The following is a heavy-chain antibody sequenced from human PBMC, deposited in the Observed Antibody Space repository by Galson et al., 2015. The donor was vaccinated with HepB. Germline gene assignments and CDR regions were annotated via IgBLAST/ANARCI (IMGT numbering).Heavy chain of an antibody. J-gene: IGHJ5*02. CDR1: GGSITTDTYH. V-gene: IGHV4-39*01. D-gene: IGHD3-10*01. Sequence: SETLSLTCSVSGGSITTDTYHWGWIRQPPGKRLEWIGSMFYSGTTYYNPSLKSRVTISVDTPKNQFSLKLSSVTAADTAVYYCARTFYFGSGSPHDWFDPWGQGTPVTVSS. CDR3: ARTFYFGSGSPHDWFDP. CDR2: MFYSGTT.